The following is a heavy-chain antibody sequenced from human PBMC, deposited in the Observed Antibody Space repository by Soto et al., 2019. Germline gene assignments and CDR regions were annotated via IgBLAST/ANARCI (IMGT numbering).Heavy chain of an antibody. V-gene: IGHV3-49*03. CDR2: IRSKAYGGTT. D-gene: IGHD1-1*01. CDR1: GLTFGDYA. Sequence: EVQLVESGGGLVQPGRSLRLSCTASGLTFGDYAMSWFRQAPGKGLEWVGFIRSKAYGGTTEYAASVKGRFTISRDDSKSIAYLQMNSLRAEDTAVYYCATAGTGTFTYWGQGTLATVSS. CDR3: ATAGTGTFTY. J-gene: IGHJ4*02.